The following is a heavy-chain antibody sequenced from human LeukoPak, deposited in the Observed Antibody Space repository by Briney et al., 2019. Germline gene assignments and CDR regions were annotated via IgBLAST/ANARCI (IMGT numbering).Heavy chain of an antibody. Sequence: GGSLRLACAASGFMFPDYGMNWVRQVPGKGLEWVSGINWDASSTNHADSVKGRFTISRDNAKNSLYLQMNTLRAEDTALYYCARDFKYCTGGVCYFTAVADYWGQGTLVTVSS. CDR2: INWDASST. CDR1: GFMFPDYG. J-gene: IGHJ4*02. V-gene: IGHV3-20*04. CDR3: ARDFKYCTGGVCYFTAVADY. D-gene: IGHD2-8*02.